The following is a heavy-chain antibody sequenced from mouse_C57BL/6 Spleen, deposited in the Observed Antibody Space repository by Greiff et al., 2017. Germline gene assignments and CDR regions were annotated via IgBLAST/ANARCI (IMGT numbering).Heavy chain of an antibody. Sequence: VQVVESGAELVRPGASVTLSCKASGYTFTDYEMHWVKQTPVHGLEWIGAIDPETGGTDYNQKFKGKARQTADKTSSTDYMELRSLTSEDSAVYYCTRMYDGYFFDYWGQGTTLTVSS. CDR2: IDPETGGT. J-gene: IGHJ2*01. CDR1: GYTFTDYE. D-gene: IGHD2-3*01. CDR3: TRMYDGYFFDY. V-gene: IGHV1-15*01.